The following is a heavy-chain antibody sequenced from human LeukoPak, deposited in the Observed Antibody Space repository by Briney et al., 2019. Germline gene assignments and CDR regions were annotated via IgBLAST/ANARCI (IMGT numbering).Heavy chain of an antibody. D-gene: IGHD4-17*01. Sequence: GGSLRLSCAASGFTFDDYAMHWVRQAPWKGLEWVSGISWNSGSIGYADSVKGRFTISGDNAKNSLYLQMNSLRAEDTALYYCAKDYPYGAMPYYGMDVWGQGTTVTVSS. CDR1: GFTFDDYA. CDR2: ISWNSGSI. CDR3: AKDYPYGAMPYYGMDV. J-gene: IGHJ6*02. V-gene: IGHV3-9*01.